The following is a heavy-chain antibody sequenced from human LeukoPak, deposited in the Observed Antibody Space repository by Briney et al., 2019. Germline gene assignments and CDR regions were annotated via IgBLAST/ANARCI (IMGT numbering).Heavy chain of an antibody. D-gene: IGHD2-2*01. J-gene: IGHJ4*02. Sequence: PPETLSLTCAVSGYSISSGYYWGWIRQPPGKGLEWIGSIYHSGSTYYNPSLKSRVTISVDTSKNQFSLKLSSVTAADTAVYYCARRVVSPFITDIVVVPAAISYFDYWGQGTLVTVSS. CDR3: ARRVVSPFITDIVVVPAAISYFDY. CDR2: IYHSGST. V-gene: IGHV4-38-2*01. CDR1: GYSISSGYY.